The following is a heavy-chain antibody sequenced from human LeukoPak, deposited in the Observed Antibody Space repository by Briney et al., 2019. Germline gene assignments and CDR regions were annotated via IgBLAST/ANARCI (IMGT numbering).Heavy chain of an antibody. CDR2: IHYGGNT. J-gene: IGHJ4*02. D-gene: IGHD1-14*01. CDR1: GGSISTSGYD. V-gene: IGHV4-39*01. CDR3: ARRRTRPERFDY. Sequence: SETLSLTCTVSGGSISTSGYDWAWIRQPPGKGLEWMGGIHYGGNTHYNPSLESRLTISVDTSKNQFSLKLSSVTAADTAFYYCARRRTRPERFDYWGQGALVTVSS.